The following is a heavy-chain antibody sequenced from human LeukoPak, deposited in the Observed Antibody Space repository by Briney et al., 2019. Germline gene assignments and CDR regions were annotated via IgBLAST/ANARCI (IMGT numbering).Heavy chain of an antibody. V-gene: IGHV4-4*07. CDR3: ARTTEGGYTYGYFYYYYMDV. D-gene: IGHD5-18*01. CDR2: IYTSGSP. Sequence: PSETLSLTCTVSSGSISSYDWSWIRQPAGKGLEWIGRIYTSGSPNYNPSLKSRVTMSVDTSKNQFSLKLSSVTAADTAVYYCARTTEGGYTYGYFYYYYMDVWGKGTTVTISS. CDR1: SGSISSYD. J-gene: IGHJ6*03.